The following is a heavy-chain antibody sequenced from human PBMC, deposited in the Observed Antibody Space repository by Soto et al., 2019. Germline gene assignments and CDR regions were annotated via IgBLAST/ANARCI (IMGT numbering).Heavy chain of an antibody. J-gene: IGHJ4*02. V-gene: IGHV1-3*01. Sequence: ASVKVSCKASGYTFTSYAMHWVRQAPGQRLEWMGCINAGNGNTNYAQKLQGRVTMTTDTSTSTAYMELRSLRSDDTAVYYCARDTTAAGIFDYWGQGTLVTFSS. CDR3: ARDTTAAGIFDY. D-gene: IGHD6-13*01. CDR2: INAGNGNT. CDR1: GYTFTSYA.